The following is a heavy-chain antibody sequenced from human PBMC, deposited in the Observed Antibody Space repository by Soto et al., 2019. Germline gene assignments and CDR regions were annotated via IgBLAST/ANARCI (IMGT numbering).Heavy chain of an antibody. V-gene: IGHV2-5*01. Sequence: QITLKESGPTLVKPTQTLTLTCTFSGFSLSASGVGVAWIRQPPGKALEWLALIFWNDDKRYSSSLKSRLTITKDTSKNQVVLTMTTMDPVDAATYYCARRGIGPSTPQSDYWGQGTLVTVSS. CDR1: GFSLSASGVG. J-gene: IGHJ4*02. CDR2: IFWNDDK. D-gene: IGHD1-1*01. CDR3: ARRGIGPSTPQSDY.